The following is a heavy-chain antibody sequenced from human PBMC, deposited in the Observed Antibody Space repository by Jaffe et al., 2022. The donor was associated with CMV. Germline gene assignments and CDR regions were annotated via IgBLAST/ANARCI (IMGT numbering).Heavy chain of an antibody. D-gene: IGHD3-16*01. CDR2: ISAYNGNT. CDR3: ARDRYYDYVWGSYLDAFDI. V-gene: IGHV1-18*01. Sequence: QVQLVQSGAEVKKPGASVKVSCKASGYTFTSYGISWVRQAPGQGLEWMGWISAYNGNTNYAQKLQGRVTMTTDTSTSTAYMELRSLRSDDTAVYYCARDRYYDYVWGSYLDAFDIWGQGTMVTVSS. J-gene: IGHJ3*02. CDR1: GYTFTSYG.